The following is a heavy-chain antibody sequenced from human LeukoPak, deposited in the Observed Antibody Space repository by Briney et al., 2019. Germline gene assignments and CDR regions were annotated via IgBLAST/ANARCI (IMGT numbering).Heavy chain of an antibody. CDR2: VFHSGTT. V-gene: IGHV4-39*01. J-gene: IGHJ4*02. D-gene: IGHD6-13*01. CDR1: GGSVSSATYY. CDR3: ARHGRPSYSSSWHFDY. Sequence: PSETLSLTCTVSGGSVSSATYYWGWIRQPPGKGLEWIGTVFHSGTTYYNPSLKSRVTISVDTSKNQFSLKLSSVTAADTAVYYCARHGRPSYSSSWHFDYWGQGTLVTVPS.